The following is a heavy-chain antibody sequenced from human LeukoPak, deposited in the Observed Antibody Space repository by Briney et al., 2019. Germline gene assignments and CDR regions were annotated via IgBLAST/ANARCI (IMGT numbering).Heavy chain of an antibody. CDR2: IKQDGSEK. D-gene: IGHD3-10*01. Sequence: GGSLRLSCAASGFTFSIYWMTWVRQAPGKGLEWVANIKQDGSEKYYVDSVKGRFTISRDNAKNSLYLQMNSLRAEDTAVYYCARGSPYFYGTDLDYWGQGTLVTVSS. V-gene: IGHV3-7*01. J-gene: IGHJ4*02. CDR3: ARGSPYFYGTDLDY. CDR1: GFTFSIYW.